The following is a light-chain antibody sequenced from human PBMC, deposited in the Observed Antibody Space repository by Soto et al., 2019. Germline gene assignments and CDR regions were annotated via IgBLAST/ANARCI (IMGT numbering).Light chain of an antibody. CDR2: AAS. CDR3: QQYSRAPLT. V-gene: IGKV3-20*01. Sequence: DIVLTQSRVTLCFSPWAIVTLSCRTSQSVTNNNLAWFQQKPGQAPRLLIHAASTRAVGIPVRFSASGSGTDFTLTISRLEPEDFAVYYCQQYSRAPLTFAQPAKV. J-gene: IGKJ1*01. CDR1: QSVTNNN.